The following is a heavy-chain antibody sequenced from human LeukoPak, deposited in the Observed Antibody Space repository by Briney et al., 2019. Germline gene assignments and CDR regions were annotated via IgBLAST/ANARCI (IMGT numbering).Heavy chain of an antibody. V-gene: IGHV1-46*01. D-gene: IGHD5-18*01. J-gene: IGHJ4*02. Sequence: ASVKVSCKASGYTFTSYYMHWVRQAPGQGLEWRGIINPSGGSTSYAQKCQGRVTMTRDTSTSTVYMELSSLRSEDTAVYYCARVGSGYSYGSPFDFWGQGTLVTVSS. CDR3: ARVGSGYSYGSPFDF. CDR1: GYTFTSYY. CDR2: INPSGGST.